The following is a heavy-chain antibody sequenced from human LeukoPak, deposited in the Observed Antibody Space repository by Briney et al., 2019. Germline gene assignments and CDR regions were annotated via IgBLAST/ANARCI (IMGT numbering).Heavy chain of an antibody. CDR2: IYYSGST. Sequence: SETLSLTCTVSGGSISSSSYYWGWIRQPPGKGLEWIGSIYYSGSTYYNPSLKSRVTISVDTSKNQFSLKLSSVTAADTAVYYCARGDDSSGYYYDWFDPWGQGTLVTVSS. J-gene: IGHJ5*02. V-gene: IGHV4-39*07. CDR1: GGSISSSSYY. CDR3: ARGDDSSGYYYDWFDP. D-gene: IGHD3-22*01.